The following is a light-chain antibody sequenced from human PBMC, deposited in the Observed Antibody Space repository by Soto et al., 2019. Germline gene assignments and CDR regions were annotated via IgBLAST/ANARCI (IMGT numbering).Light chain of an antibody. CDR3: AAWDDSMNGYV. Sequence: QSVLTQPPSASGTPGQRVTISCSGSSSNIGSNSVSWYQQLPGTAPKLLIYSTNQRPSGVPDRFSGSKSGTSASLAISGLQSGDEADYYCAAWDDSMNGYVFGTGTKLTVL. V-gene: IGLV1-44*01. CDR2: STN. J-gene: IGLJ1*01. CDR1: SSNIGSNS.